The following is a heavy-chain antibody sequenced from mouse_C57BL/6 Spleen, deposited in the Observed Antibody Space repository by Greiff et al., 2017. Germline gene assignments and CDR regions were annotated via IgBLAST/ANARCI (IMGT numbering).Heavy chain of an antibody. Sequence: QVQLQQSGPELVKPGASVKISCKASGYAFSSSWMNWVKQRPGKGLEWIGRIYPGDGDTNYNGKFKGKATLTADKSSSTAYMPLSSLTSENSPVYFCARSCAYYSNSYAMDYWGQGTSVTVSS. V-gene: IGHV1-82*01. CDR3: ARSCAYYSNSYAMDY. CDR1: GYAFSSSW. J-gene: IGHJ4*01. D-gene: IGHD2-5*01. CDR2: IYPGDGDT.